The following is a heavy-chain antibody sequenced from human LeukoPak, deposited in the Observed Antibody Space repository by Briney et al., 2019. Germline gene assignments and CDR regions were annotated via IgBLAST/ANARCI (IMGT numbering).Heavy chain of an antibody. V-gene: IGHV3-30*18. J-gene: IGHJ6*03. D-gene: IGHD5-24*01. CDR3: AKEMAFYYYYMDV. CDR1: GFTFSSYG. CDR2: ISHDGDNK. Sequence: GGSLRLSCAAAGFTFSSYGMQWVRQAPGKGLEWVAVISHDGDNKNYADSVKGRFTISRDNSNNTLYLQMNSLRAEDTAVYYCAKEMAFYYYYMDVWGKGTTVTVSS.